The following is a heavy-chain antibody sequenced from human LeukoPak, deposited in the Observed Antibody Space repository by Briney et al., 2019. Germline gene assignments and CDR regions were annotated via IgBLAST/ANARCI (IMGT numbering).Heavy chain of an antibody. CDR2: IYYSGST. V-gene: IGHV4-59*01. D-gene: IGHD3-10*01. CDR1: GGSISSYY. CDR3: AKTLYGSGSYYFDY. J-gene: IGHJ4*02. Sequence: SETLSLTCTVSGGSISSYYWSWIRQPPGKGLEWIGYIYYSGSTNYNPSLKSRVTISVDTSKNQFSLKLSSVTAADTAVYYCAKTLYGSGSYYFDYWGQGTLVTVSS.